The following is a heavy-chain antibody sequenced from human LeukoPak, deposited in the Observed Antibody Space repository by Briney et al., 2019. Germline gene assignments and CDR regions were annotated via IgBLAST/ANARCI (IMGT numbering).Heavy chain of an antibody. CDR2: IYYSGST. V-gene: IGHV4-39*07. CDR3: ARGTVAGNAFDI. CDR1: GGSISSSSYY. J-gene: IGHJ3*02. D-gene: IGHD6-19*01. Sequence: SETLFLTCTVSGGSISSSSYYWGWIRQPPGKGLEWIGSIYYSGSTYYNPSLKSRVTISVDTSKNQFSLKLSSVTAADTAVYYCARGTVAGNAFDIWGQGTMVTVSS.